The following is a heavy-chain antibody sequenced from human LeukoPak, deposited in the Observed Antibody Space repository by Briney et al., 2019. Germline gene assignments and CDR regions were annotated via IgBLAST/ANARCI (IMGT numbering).Heavy chain of an antibody. CDR2: IYPGDSDT. CDR3: ARHGTGWTTVTPLEFDY. Sequence: GESLKIPCKGSGYSFTSYWIGWVRQMPGKGLEWMGIIYPGDSDTRYSPSFQGQVTISADKSISTAYLQWSSLKASDTAMYYCARHGTGWTTVTPLEFDYWGQGTLVTVSS. D-gene: IGHD4-17*01. J-gene: IGHJ4*02. V-gene: IGHV5-51*01. CDR1: GYSFTSYW.